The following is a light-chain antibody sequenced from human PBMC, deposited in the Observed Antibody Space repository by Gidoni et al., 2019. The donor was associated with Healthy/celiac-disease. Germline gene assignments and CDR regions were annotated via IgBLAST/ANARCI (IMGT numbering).Light chain of an antibody. V-gene: IGKV1-5*03. CDR3: QQYNSYLPGFT. Sequence: DIQMTQSPSTLSASVGDRVTITCRASQSISSWLAWYQQKPGKAPKLLIYKASSLESGVPSRFSGSGSGTEFTLTISSLQPDDFATYYCQQYNSYLPGFTFGPGTKSGYQT. J-gene: IGKJ3*01. CDR1: QSISSW. CDR2: KAS.